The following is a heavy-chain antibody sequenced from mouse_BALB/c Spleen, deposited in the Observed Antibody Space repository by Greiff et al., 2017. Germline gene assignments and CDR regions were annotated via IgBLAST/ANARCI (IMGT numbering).Heavy chain of an antibody. J-gene: IGHJ4*01. Sequence: QVQLKESGPDLVAPSQSLSITCTVSGFSLTSYGVHWVRQPPGKGLEWLVVIWSDGSTTYNSALKSRLSISQDNSKSQVFLKMNSLQTDDTAMYYCARHPPLYGNYAMDYWGQGTSVTVSS. CDR3: ARHPPLYGNYAMDY. CDR2: IWSDGST. V-gene: IGHV2-6-2*01. D-gene: IGHD2-1*01. CDR1: GFSLTSYG.